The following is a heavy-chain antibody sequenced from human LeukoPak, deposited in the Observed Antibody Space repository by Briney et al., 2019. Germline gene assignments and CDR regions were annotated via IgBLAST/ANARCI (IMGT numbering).Heavy chain of an antibody. CDR3: ARATETFSWFLQH. J-gene: IGHJ1*01. CDR2: IYNSEST. D-gene: IGHD6-13*01. CDR1: GGSISSYY. V-gene: IGHV4-59*08. Sequence: PSETLSLTCTVSGGSISSYYWSWIRQPPGKGLEWIGYIYNSESTNYNPSLKSRVTISGDTSRNQVSLKLRSVTAADTAVYYCARATETFSWFLQHWGQGTLVTVSS.